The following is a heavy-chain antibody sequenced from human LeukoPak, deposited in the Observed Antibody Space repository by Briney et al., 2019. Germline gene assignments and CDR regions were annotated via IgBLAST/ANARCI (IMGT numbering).Heavy chain of an antibody. J-gene: IGHJ4*02. Sequence: PGGSLRLSCAASGFTVSSNYMSWVRQAPGKGLEWVSVIYSGGSTYYADSVKGRFTISRDSSKNTLYLQMNSLRAEDTAVYYCARAKRYDNRGTLDYWGQGTLVTVSS. V-gene: IGHV3-53*01. CDR2: IYSGGST. CDR3: ARAKRYDNRGTLDY. CDR1: GFTVSSNY. D-gene: IGHD3-10*01.